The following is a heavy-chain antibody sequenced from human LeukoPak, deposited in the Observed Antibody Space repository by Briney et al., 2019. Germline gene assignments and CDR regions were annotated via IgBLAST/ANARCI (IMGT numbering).Heavy chain of an antibody. CDR3: AKHQSGSYSSPDAFDI. V-gene: IGHV3-9*01. J-gene: IGHJ3*02. D-gene: IGHD1-26*01. Sequence: TGGSLRLSCAASGFTFDDYAMHWVRQVPGKGLEWVSGISWNNGPIAYADSVKGRFTISRDNAKNSLYLQMNSLRVEDTALYYCAKHQSGSYSSPDAFDIWGQGTMVTVSS. CDR2: ISWNNGPI. CDR1: GFTFDDYA.